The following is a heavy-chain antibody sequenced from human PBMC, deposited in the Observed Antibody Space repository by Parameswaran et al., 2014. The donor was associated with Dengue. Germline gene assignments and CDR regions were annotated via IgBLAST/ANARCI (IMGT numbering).Heavy chain of an antibody. CDR2: IWYDGSNK. J-gene: IGHJ6*02. D-gene: IGHD2-2*01. Sequence: WIRQPPGKGLEWVAVIWYDGSNKYYADSVKGRFTISRDNSKNTLYLQMNSLRAEDTAVYYCARARPQRKVWHYYYGMDVWGQGTTVTVSS. V-gene: IGHV3-33*01. CDR3: ARARPQRKVWHYYYGMDV.